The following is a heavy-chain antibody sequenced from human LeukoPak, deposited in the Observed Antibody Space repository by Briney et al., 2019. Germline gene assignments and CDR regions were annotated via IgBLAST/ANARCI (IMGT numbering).Heavy chain of an antibody. D-gene: IGHD3-9*01. CDR2: ISASGADT. J-gene: IGHJ4*02. CDR1: GFTFSRFA. CDR3: VKGILTGAYVGEADY. V-gene: IGHV3-23*01. Sequence: GGSLRLSCAASGFTFSRFAMTWVRQAPGKGPEWVSTISASGADTYYADSVKGRFTISRDNSKNTLYLQMISLRAEDTAEYYCVKGILTGAYVGEADYWGPGTLVTVSS.